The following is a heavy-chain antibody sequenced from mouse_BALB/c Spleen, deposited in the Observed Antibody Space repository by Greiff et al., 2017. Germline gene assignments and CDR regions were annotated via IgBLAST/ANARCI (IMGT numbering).Heavy chain of an antibody. J-gene: IGHJ4*01. CDR3: ARGGFGIHYAMDY. Sequence: EVKLQESGPSLVKPSQTLSLTCSVTGDSITSGYWNWIRKFPGNKLEYMGYISYSGSTYYNPSLKSRISITRDTSTNQYYLQLNSVTTEDTATYYCARGGFGIHYAMDYWGQGTSVTVSS. CDR1: GDSITSGY. CDR2: ISYSGST. V-gene: IGHV3-8*02. D-gene: IGHD1-1*02.